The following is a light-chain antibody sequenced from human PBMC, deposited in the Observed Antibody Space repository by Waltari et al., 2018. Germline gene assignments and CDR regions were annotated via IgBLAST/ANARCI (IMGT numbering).Light chain of an antibody. V-gene: IGKV1-39*01. Sequence: DIQMTQSPSSLSASVGDRVTITCRASQTISTYLTWYQQKPGKAPKLLIYAASNLQGGVPSRFSGSGSGTDFTLTISSLQPEDSATYYCQQSYGPPPITFGPGTKVAVK. J-gene: IGKJ3*01. CDR1: QTISTY. CDR3: QQSYGPPPIT. CDR2: AAS.